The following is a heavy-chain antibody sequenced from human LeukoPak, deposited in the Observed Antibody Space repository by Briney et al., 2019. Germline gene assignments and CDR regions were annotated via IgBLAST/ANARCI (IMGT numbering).Heavy chain of an antibody. CDR2: NHSTATN. D-gene: IGHD3-9*01. CDR3: ARLGKGRYFDYFFDY. V-gene: IGHV4-39*01. CDR1: GASFSSSTYY. Sequence: SETLSLTCTVSGASFSSSTYYWVRLPPPPGKPSAWIGNNHSTATNYHNASLRSRVISSVDTSKNQFSLKMTSVTAADTAVYYCARLGKGRYFDYFFDYWGQGALVTVSS. J-gene: IGHJ4*02.